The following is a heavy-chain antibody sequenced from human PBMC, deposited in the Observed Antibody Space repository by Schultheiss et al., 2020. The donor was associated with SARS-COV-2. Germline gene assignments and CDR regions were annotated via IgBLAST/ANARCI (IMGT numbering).Heavy chain of an antibody. Sequence: ASVKVSCKASGYSFTTYGIGWVRQAPGQGLEWMGWITVNSGNTYYAQKFQGRVTMTTDTSTSTAYMELTSLRSDDTAVYYCARGRGYSYGSHFDYWGQGTLVTVSS. V-gene: IGHV1-18*01. CDR3: ARGRGYSYGSHFDY. CDR2: ITVNSGNT. D-gene: IGHD5-18*01. J-gene: IGHJ4*02. CDR1: GYSFTTYG.